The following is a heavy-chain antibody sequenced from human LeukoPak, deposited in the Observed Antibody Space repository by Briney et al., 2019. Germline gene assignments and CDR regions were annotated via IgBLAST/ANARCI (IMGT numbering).Heavy chain of an antibody. CDR2: IYSYGRR. Sequence: GGSLRLSCAASGFIVSSNYMGWVHQVSGKGLEWVSIIYSYGRRNYTDSVKGRFTISRDDSKNTLYLQMNSLRAEDTAMYYCARIRSDTIGWYEFDYWGQGTLVTVSS. V-gene: IGHV3-53*01. CDR1: GFIVSSNY. J-gene: IGHJ4*02. D-gene: IGHD6-19*01. CDR3: ARIRSDTIGWYEFDY.